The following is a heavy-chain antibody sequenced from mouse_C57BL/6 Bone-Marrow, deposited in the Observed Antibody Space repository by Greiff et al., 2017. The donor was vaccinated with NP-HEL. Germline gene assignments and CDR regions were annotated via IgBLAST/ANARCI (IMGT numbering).Heavy chain of an antibody. CDR3: AREEIYYYGWFAY. J-gene: IGHJ3*01. CDR2: IYPRSGNT. V-gene: IGHV1-81*01. D-gene: IGHD1-1*01. CDR1: GYTFTSYG. Sequence: VQLQQSGAELARPGASVKLSCKASGYTFTSYGISWVKQRTGQGLEWIGEIYPRSGNTYYNEKFKGKATLTADKSSSTAYMELRSLTSEDSAVYVCAREEIYYYGWFAYWGRGTLVTVTA.